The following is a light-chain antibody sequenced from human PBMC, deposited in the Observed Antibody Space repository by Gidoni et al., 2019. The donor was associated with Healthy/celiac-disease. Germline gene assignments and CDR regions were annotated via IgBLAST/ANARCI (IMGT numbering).Light chain of an antibody. CDR3: QQSGSSPYT. Sequence: EVVLTQSPGTLPLSPGERATISCSASQSVTNNYLAWYQQKPGQAPRLVIYDASNRATGIPDRFSGSGSGPDFTLTISRLEPEDFAVYYCQQSGSSPYTFGQGSKLEIK. CDR1: QSVTNNY. J-gene: IGKJ2*01. V-gene: IGKV3-20*01. CDR2: DAS.